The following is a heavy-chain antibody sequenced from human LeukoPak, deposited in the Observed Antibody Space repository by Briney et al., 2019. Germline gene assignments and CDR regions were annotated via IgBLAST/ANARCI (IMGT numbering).Heavy chain of an antibody. CDR2: INQVGSEK. D-gene: IGHD6-13*01. CDR3: SREGAAAGLYFDY. J-gene: IGHJ4*02. V-gene: IGHV3-7*03. Sequence: GGSLRLSCAASGFTFSSYWMNWVRQAPGKGLEWVASINQVGSEKYYVDSVKGRFTISRDNAENSLYLQINSLRAEDTAVYYCSREGAAAGLYFDYWGQGTLVTVSS. CDR1: GFTFSSYW.